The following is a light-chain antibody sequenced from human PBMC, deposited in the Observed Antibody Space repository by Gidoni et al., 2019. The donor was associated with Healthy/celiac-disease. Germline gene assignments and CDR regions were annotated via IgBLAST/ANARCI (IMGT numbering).Light chain of an antibody. V-gene: IGKV1-8*01. CDR1: PGISIY. CDR2: AAS. J-gene: IGKJ1*01. CDR3: QQYYSYPRT. Sequence: AIRMTQSPSSFSASTGARVTITCRASPGISIYLAWYQQKPGKAPKLLIYAASTLQSGVPSRFSGSGSGTDFTLTISCLQSEDFATYYCQQYYSYPRTFGQGTKVEIK.